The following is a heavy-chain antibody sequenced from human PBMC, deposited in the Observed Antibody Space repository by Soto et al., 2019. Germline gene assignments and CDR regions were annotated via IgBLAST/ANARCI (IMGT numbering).Heavy chain of an antibody. J-gene: IGHJ3*02. CDR2: IYHSGST. CDR3: VRDLDTAMSRGVFDI. D-gene: IGHD5-18*01. V-gene: IGHV4-30-4*01. Sequence: QVQLQESGPGLVKPSQTLSLTCTVSGGSISSGDYYWSWIRQPPGKGLEWIGYIYHSGSTYYNPSLKSRVTISLVTSKNQFALKLSSVTAADTAVYYCVRDLDTAMSRGVFDIWGQGTMVTVSS. CDR1: GGSISSGDYY.